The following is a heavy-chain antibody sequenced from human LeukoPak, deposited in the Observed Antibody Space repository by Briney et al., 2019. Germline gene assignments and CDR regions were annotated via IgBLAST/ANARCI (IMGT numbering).Heavy chain of an antibody. D-gene: IGHD6-19*01. CDR2: IRSKAYGGTT. CDR3: TRDGSSGCNDY. CDR1: GFTFGDYA. J-gene: IGHJ4*02. Sequence: PGRSLRLSCTASGFTFGDYAMSWFRQAPGKGLEWVGFIRSKAYGGTTEYAASVKGRFTISRDDSKSIAYLRMNSLKTEDTAVYYCTRDGSSGCNDYWGQGTLVTVSS. V-gene: IGHV3-49*03.